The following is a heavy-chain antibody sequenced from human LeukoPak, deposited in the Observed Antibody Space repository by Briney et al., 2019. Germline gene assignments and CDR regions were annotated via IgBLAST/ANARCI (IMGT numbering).Heavy chain of an antibody. J-gene: IGHJ4*02. CDR1: GGSISSGDYY. CDR2: IYYSGST. CDR3: ARASSHSSSWSKYYFDY. D-gene: IGHD6-13*01. V-gene: IGHV4-30-4*01. Sequence: PSETLSLTCTVSGGSISSGDYYWSWIRQPPGKGLEWIGYIYYSGSTYYNPSLKSRVTISVDTSKNQFSLKLSSVTAADTAVYYCARASSHSSSWSKYYFDYWGQGTLVTVSS.